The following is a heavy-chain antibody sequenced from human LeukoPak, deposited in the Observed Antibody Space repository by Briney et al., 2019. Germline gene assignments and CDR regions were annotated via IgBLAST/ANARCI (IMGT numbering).Heavy chain of an antibody. CDR2: INWSGTV. V-gene: IGHV4-34*01. D-gene: IGHD2/OR15-2a*01. J-gene: IGHJ4*02. CDR3: VRGPTDTFHDFDY. CDR1: DGPFRDYK. Sequence: PSETLSLTCAIYDGPFRDYKWSWIRQPPGRGPEWLGQINWSGTVDLNKSLKRRVAISLDTSKNEISLEVYSVTAADTADFCVRGPTDTFHDFDYWGQGTMVTVSS.